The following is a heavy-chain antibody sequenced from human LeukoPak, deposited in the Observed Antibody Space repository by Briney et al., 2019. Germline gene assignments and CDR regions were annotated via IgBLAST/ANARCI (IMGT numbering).Heavy chain of an antibody. CDR1: GFSIRSSW. Sequence: GGSLRLSCAISGFSIRSSWMSWVRHTPGKGLEWVADMNEDGSVTWYADSVKGRFTVSRDNAKNSVDLQMSGVRVEDTAVYYCARDPAWGAIDYWGQGTLVTVSS. J-gene: IGHJ4*02. CDR3: ARDPAWGAIDY. CDR2: MNEDGSVT. V-gene: IGHV3-7*01. D-gene: IGHD7-27*01.